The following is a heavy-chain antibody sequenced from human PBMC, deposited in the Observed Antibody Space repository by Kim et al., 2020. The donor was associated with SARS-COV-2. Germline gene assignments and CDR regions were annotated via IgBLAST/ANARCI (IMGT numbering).Heavy chain of an antibody. CDR3: AREKTDGYGYRPLNS. Sequence: ASVKVSCKASGYTFHTYAMHWMRQAPGQRLEWMGWVDGGNGNTKSSQNFQGRVTITREGSAPQPNRNRTGRGPKDTAGYTLAREKTDGYGYRPLNSWGQG. V-gene: IGHV1-3*01. J-gene: IGHJ5*02. CDR2: VDGGNGNT. CDR1: GYTFHTYA. D-gene: IGHD5-18*01.